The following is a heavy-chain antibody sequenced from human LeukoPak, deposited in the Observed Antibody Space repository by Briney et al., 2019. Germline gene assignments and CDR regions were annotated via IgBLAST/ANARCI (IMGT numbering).Heavy chain of an antibody. CDR1: GYTFTGYY. CDR2: INPNSGGT. D-gene: IGHD2-21*02. CDR3: ARDAGSVGDWYYFDY. J-gene: IGHJ4*02. Sequence: ASVKVSCKASGYTFTGYYMHWVRQAPGQGLEWMGWINPNSGGTNYAQKFQGRVTMTRDTSISTAYTELSRLRSDDTAVYYCARDAGSVGDWYYFDYWGQGTLVTVSS. V-gene: IGHV1-2*02.